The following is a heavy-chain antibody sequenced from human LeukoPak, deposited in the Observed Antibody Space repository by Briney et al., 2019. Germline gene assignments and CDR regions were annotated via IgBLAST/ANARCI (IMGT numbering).Heavy chain of an antibody. V-gene: IGHV4-61*09. D-gene: IGHD3-3*01. CDR3: ARITGSITIFGVVIRVRNYMDV. Sequence: SETLSLTCAVYGGSFSSGSYCWSWIRQPAGKGLEWIGHIHTSGNTNYNPSLKSRVTISVDTSKNQFSLKLSSVTAADTAVYYCARITGSITIFGVVIRVRNYMDVWGKGTTVTVSS. CDR1: GGSFSSGSYC. CDR2: IHTSGNT. J-gene: IGHJ6*03.